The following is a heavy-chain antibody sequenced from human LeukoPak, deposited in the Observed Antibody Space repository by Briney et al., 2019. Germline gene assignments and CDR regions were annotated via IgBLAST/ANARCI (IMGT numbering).Heavy chain of an antibody. D-gene: IGHD2-2*01. CDR1: GYRFTSYG. V-gene: IGHV1-18*01. J-gene: IGHJ4*02. Sequence: ASVKVSFKASGYRFTSYGISWVRQAPGQGLEWMGWISGYNGNTNYAQKLQGRVTMTTDTSTSTAYMELRSPRSDDTAVYYCAREYCSTTRCYMADYWGQGTLVTVSS. CDR3: AREYCSTTRCYMADY. CDR2: ISGYNGNT.